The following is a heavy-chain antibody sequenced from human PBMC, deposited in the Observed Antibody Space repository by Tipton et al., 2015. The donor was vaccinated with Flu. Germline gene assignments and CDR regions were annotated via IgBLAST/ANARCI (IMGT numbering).Heavy chain of an antibody. D-gene: IGHD3-10*01. Sequence: LSLTCSVSGGSITNYYWSWIRQPPGKGLEWIGYIYSSGSTTYNPSLKSRVSMSADTSMNQFSLRLNSMTAADTAIYYCARVLAGHFGEGYFFDYWGQGALVTVSS. V-gene: IGHV4-59*01. CDR3: ARVLAGHFGEGYFFDY. J-gene: IGHJ4*02. CDR2: IYSSGST. CDR1: GGSITNYY.